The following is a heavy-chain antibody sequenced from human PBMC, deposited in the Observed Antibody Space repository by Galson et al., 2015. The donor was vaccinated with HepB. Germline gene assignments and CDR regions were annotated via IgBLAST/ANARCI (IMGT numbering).Heavy chain of an antibody. D-gene: IGHD3-22*01. Sequence: SVKVSCKASGYTFTSYAMNWVRQAPGQGLEWMGWINTNTGNPTYAQGFTGRFVFSLDTSVSTAYLQISSLKAEDTAVYYCARDHWGKYYYDSSGFAADAFDIWGQGTMVTVSS. V-gene: IGHV7-4-1*02. CDR2: INTNTGNP. CDR3: ARDHWGKYYYDSSGFAADAFDI. J-gene: IGHJ3*02. CDR1: GYTFTSYA.